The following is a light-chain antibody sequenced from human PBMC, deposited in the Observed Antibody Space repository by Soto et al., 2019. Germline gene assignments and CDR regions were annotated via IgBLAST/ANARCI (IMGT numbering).Light chain of an antibody. V-gene: IGKV3-20*01. CDR2: GAS. J-gene: IGKJ2*01. CDR1: QSVSNNY. CDR3: QQFGTSPVT. Sequence: EIVLTQSPGTLSLSPGERATLSCRASQSVSNNYLAWYQQKVGQAPRLLIFGASSRATGIPDRFSGSGSGTDFTLTISRLAPEDFAVYYCQQFGTSPVTFGQGTKLEIK.